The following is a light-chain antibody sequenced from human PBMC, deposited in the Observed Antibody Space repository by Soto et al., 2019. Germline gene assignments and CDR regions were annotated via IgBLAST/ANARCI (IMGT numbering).Light chain of an antibody. Sequence: EIVMTQSPATLSVSPGERATLSCRASQSFSSNLAWYQQKPGQAPRLLIYGASTRATGIPARFSGSGSGTEFTLTISSLEPEDFAVYYCQQRSNWFFXGGTKADIK. J-gene: IGKJ4*01. CDR2: GAS. V-gene: IGKV3-15*01. CDR1: QSFSSN. CDR3: QQRSNWF.